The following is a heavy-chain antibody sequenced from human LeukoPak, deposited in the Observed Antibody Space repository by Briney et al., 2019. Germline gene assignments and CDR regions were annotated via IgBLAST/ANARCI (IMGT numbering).Heavy chain of an antibody. CDR1: GGSFSGYY. CDR2: INHSGST. Sequence: PSETLSLTCAVYGGSFSGYYWSWIRQPPGKGLEWIGEINHSGSTNYNPSLKSRVTISVDTSKNQFSLKLSSVTAADTAVYYCARDLPTTVVLRGAFDIWGQGTMVTVSS. D-gene: IGHD4-23*01. V-gene: IGHV4-34*01. J-gene: IGHJ3*02. CDR3: ARDLPTTVVLRGAFDI.